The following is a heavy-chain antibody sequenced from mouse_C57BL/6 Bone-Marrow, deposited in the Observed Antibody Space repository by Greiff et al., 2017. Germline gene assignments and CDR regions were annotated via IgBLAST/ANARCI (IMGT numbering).Heavy chain of an antibody. CDR3: ACLDGNYCDF. CDR2: IDPESGDT. J-gene: IGHJ2*03. Sequence: EVQLQEPGAELVRPGASVKLSCKASGFTIKDDYIHWVKQRPEQGLEWIGWIDPESGDTEYAEKFQGKATINVDTSSNTAYLQLSSLTSEDTAVYYCACLDGNYCDFGCRGTRLTVTS. V-gene: IGHV14-4*01. D-gene: IGHD2-1*01. CDR1: GFTIKDDY.